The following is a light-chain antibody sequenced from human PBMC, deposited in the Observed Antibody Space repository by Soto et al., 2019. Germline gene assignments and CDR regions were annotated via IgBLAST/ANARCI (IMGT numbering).Light chain of an antibody. CDR2: GNS. CDR3: QSYDRSLSAV. Sequence: QSVLTQPPSVSGAPGQRVTISCTGSSSNIGACYDVHWYQQLPGTAPKLLIYGNSNRPSGVPDRFSGSKSGTSASLAITGLQAEDEADYYCQSYDRSLSAVFGGGPKLTVL. V-gene: IGLV1-40*01. CDR1: SSNIGACYD. J-gene: IGLJ2*01.